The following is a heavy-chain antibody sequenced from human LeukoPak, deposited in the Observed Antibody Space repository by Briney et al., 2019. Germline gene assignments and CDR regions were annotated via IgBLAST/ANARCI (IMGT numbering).Heavy chain of an antibody. CDR1: GFTFSSYA. CDR2: ISYDGSNK. J-gene: IGHJ5*02. D-gene: IGHD3-3*01. Sequence: GGSLRLSCAASGFTFSSYAMHWVRQAPGKGLEWVAVISYDGSNKYYADSVKGRFTISRDNSKNTLYPQMNSLRAEDTAVYYCAREDYDFWKRNWFDPWGQGTLVTVSS. CDR3: AREDYDFWKRNWFDP. V-gene: IGHV3-30-3*01.